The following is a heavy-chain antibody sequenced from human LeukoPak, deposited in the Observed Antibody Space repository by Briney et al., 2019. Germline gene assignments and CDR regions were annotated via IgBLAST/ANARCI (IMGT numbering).Heavy chain of an antibody. Sequence: KTAETLCLTCTVSGGSISSSSYYWGWIRQPPGKGLEWIGSICYSGSTYYNPSLKRRATLSVDTSKKQFSLRLSSVTAADTAVYYCATWTRTTVTTSDAFDIWGQGTMVTVSS. V-gene: IGHV4-39*01. CDR2: ICYSGST. D-gene: IGHD4-11*01. CDR1: GGSISSSSYY. CDR3: ATWTRTTVTTSDAFDI. J-gene: IGHJ3*02.